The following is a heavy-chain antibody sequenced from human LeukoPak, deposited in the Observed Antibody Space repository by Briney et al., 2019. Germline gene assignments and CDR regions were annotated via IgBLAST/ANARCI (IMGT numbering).Heavy chain of an antibody. CDR2: INPNSGGT. CDR1: GYTFTGYY. V-gene: IGHV1-2*02. CDR3: ARVPQYYDILTGYPH. D-gene: IGHD3-9*01. J-gene: IGHJ4*02. Sequence: ASVKVSCKASGYTFTGYYMHWVRQAPGQGLEWMGWINPNSGGTNYAQKFQGRVTMTRDTTISTAYMELSRLRSDDTAVYYCARVPQYYDILTGYPHWGQGTLVTVSS.